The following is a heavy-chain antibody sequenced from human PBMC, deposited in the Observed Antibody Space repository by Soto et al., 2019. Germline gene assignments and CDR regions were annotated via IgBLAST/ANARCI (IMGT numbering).Heavy chain of an antibody. CDR1: GGSITSGGYY. CDR2: DYSSGRT. Sequence: QLQLQLSGPGLVRPSQTLSLTCSVSGGSITSGGYYWGWIRQLPEKGLDWVAYDYSSGRTYSNPSLQSRLSISLDTSKNKFSLLLRSVTAADTAVYNCARDHNRCNTAFEIWGQGAMVTVSS. V-gene: IGHV4-31*03. CDR3: ARDHNRCNTAFEI. D-gene: IGHD2-2*02. J-gene: IGHJ3*02.